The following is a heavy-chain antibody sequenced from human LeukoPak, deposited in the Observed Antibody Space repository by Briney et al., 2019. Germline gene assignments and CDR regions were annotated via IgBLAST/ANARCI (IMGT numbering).Heavy chain of an antibody. CDR3: ARHQQLWSGGFDY. Sequence: SETLSLTCIVSGGSISSYYWSWIRQPPGKVLDWIGYIYYSGSTNYNPSLKSRVPISVTTSKTQLSLKLSSVTAAATAVYYCARHQQLWSGGFDYWGQGTLVTVSS. CDR2: IYYSGST. J-gene: IGHJ4*02. D-gene: IGHD5-18*01. V-gene: IGHV4-59*08. CDR1: GGSISSYY.